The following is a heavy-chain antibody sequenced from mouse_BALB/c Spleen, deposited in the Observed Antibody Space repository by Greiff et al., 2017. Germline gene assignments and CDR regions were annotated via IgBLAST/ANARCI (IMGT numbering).Heavy chain of an antibody. CDR1: GFTFSSFG. J-gene: IGHJ4*01. CDR2: ISSGSSTI. CDR3: ARSEGNYAMDY. Sequence: EVMLVESGGGLVQPGGSRKLSCAASGFTFSSFGMHWVRQAPEKGLEWIAYISSGSSTINYADTVKGRFTISRDNPKNTLFLQMTRLRSEDTAMYYCARSEGNYAMDYWGQGTSVTVSS. V-gene: IGHV5-17*02.